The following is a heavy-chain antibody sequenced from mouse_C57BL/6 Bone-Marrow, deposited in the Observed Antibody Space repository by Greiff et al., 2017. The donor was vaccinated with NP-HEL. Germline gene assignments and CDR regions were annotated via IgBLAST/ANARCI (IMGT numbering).Heavy chain of an antibody. V-gene: IGHV1-7*01. J-gene: IGHJ4*01. Sequence: QVQLKQSGAELVKPGASVKLSCKASGYTFTDYCMHWVKQRHGQGLEWIGYINPSSGDTKYNQKFKDKATLTADKSSGTAYMQLSSLTYEDSAVYYCARAPYYDGAGAMDYWGQGTSVTVSS. CDR3: ARAPYYDGAGAMDY. D-gene: IGHD2-3*01. CDR2: INPSSGDT. CDR1: GYTFTDYC.